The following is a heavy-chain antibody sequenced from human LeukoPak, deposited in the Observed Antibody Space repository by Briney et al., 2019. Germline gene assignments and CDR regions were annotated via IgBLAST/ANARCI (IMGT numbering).Heavy chain of an antibody. CDR1: GFPFSSFW. Sequence: GGSLRLSCAASGFPFSSFWMHWVRQAPGKGLVWDSRIDSGGSDTTYADSVKGRFTISRDNAENTLYLQMNSLRAEDTAVYYCTRGGYYSSGSFDFWGQGTLVTVSS. J-gene: IGHJ4*02. CDR3: TRGGYYSSGSFDF. CDR2: IDSGGSDT. D-gene: IGHD3-10*01. V-gene: IGHV3-74*03.